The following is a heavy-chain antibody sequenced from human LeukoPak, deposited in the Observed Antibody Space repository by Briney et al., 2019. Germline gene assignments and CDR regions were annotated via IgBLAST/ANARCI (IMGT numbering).Heavy chain of an antibody. CDR3: AKDPHYDFWSGNPNWFDP. CDR1: GFTFSSYG. J-gene: IGHJ5*02. Sequence: GGSLRPSCAASGFTFSSYGMHWVRQAPGKGLEWVSAISGSGGSTYYADSVKGRFTISRDNSKNTLYLQMNSLRAEDTAVYYCAKDPHYDFWSGNPNWFDPWGQGTLVTVSS. D-gene: IGHD3-3*01. CDR2: ISGSGGST. V-gene: IGHV3-23*01.